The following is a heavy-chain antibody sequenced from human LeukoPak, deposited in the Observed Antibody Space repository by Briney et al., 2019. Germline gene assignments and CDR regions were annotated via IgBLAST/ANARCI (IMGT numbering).Heavy chain of an antibody. CDR1: GGSISSHY. CDR3: ARDLGYGYYFYYYLDV. D-gene: IGHD5-18*01. J-gene: IGHJ6*03. CDR2: IHASGNT. V-gene: IGHV4-4*07. Sequence: SETLSLTCTVSGGSISSHYWTWIRQPAGKGLEYLGRIHASGNTYYNPSLNSRVAISIDTSKNQFSLKVSSVAAADTAVYYCARDLGYGYYFYYYLDVWGKGTTVTVSS.